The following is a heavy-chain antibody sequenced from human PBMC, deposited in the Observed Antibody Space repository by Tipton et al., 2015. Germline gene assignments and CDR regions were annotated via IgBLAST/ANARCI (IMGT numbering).Heavy chain of an antibody. J-gene: IGHJ5*02. CDR1: GYNLTSYW. D-gene: IGHD5-18*01. CDR3: ARGYSPRRWFDP. V-gene: IGHV5-10-1*04. CDR2: IDPSDSYT. Sequence: QLVQSGAEVKKPGESLRISCKGSGYNLTSYWITWVRQKPGKGLEWMGRIDPSDSYTNYSPSFQGQVTISADKSINTAYLQWRSLKTSDTAMYYCARGYSPRRWFDPWGQGTLVTVSS.